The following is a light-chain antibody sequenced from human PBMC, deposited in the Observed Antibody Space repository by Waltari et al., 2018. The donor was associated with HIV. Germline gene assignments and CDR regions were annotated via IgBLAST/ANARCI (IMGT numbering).Light chain of an antibody. J-gene: IGLJ1*01. V-gene: IGLV1-44*01. CDR2: SNN. Sequence: QSVLTQPPSASGTPGPRVTISCSGSSSNIGSNTVNRYQQLPGTAPKLLIYSNNQRPSGVPDRFSGSKSGTSASLAISGLQSEDEADYYCAAWDDSLNGSSYVFGTGTKVTVL. CDR3: AAWDDSLNGSSYV. CDR1: SSNIGSNT.